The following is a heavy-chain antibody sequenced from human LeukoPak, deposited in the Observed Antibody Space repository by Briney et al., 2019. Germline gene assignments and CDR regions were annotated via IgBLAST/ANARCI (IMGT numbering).Heavy chain of an antibody. CDR3: ARDLSTGGASDY. Sequence: KTGGSLRLSCAASGFTFSSYALSWVRQAPGKGLAWASIISSSSTYIYYADSVKGRITISRDNAKNSLSLQMNSLRAEDTAVYYCARDLSTGGASDYWGQGTLVTVSS. CDR2: ISSSSTYI. V-gene: IGHV3-21*01. CDR1: GFTFSSYA. J-gene: IGHJ4*02. D-gene: IGHD3-16*01.